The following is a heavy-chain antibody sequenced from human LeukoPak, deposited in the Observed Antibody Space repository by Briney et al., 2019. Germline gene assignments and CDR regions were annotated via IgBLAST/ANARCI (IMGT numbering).Heavy chain of an antibody. D-gene: IGHD1-26*01. V-gene: IGHV3-30*04. CDR1: GFTFSSYI. CDR3: ARGSFGAGVGATMDDACDI. CDR2: ISYDGTDK. J-gene: IGHJ3*02. Sequence: GGSLRLSCAASGFTFSSYIIHWVRQAPGKGLEWVAVISYDGTDKYYADSVKGRFTISRDNSKNTLYVQMNSLRAEDTAVYYCARGSFGAGVGATMDDACDIWGQGTMVTVSS.